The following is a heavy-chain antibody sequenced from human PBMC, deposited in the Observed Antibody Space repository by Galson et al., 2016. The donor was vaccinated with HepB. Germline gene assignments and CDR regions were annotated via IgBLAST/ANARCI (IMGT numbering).Heavy chain of an antibody. CDR3: ARGKYGSGWMVDY. J-gene: IGHJ4*02. V-gene: IGHV3-48*03. D-gene: IGHD6-19*01. CDR1: GFIFSHYE. CDR2: ISRSGHEI. Sequence: SLRLSCAASGFIFSHYEMNWVRQAPGKGLEWISYISRSGHEIYYADSLKGLFTISRDDAKNSLSLQPNSLRVEDTAVYYCARGKYGSGWMVDYWGQGTLVTVSS.